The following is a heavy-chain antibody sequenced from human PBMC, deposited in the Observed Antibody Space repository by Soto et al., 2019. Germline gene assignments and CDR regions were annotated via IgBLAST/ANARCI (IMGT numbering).Heavy chain of an antibody. CDR2: IYSGGAT. Sequence: GGSLRLSCAAAGFSVSTSHMNWVRQTPGEGLEWVSVIYSGGATYYAASVKGRFTISRDDSKNTAYLQMNSLKTEDTAVYYCTRQLEIVGATTALDYWGQGTLVTVSS. D-gene: IGHD1-26*01. V-gene: IGHV3-66*04. J-gene: IGHJ4*02. CDR3: TRQLEIVGATTALDY. CDR1: GFSVSTSH.